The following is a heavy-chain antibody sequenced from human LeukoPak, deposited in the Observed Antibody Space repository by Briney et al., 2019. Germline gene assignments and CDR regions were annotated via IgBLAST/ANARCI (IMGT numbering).Heavy chain of an antibody. J-gene: IGHJ4*02. CDR3: VRGTGY. CDR2: ISSNGDNT. CDR1: GFTFSTYV. Sequence: PGWSLRLSCSVSGFTFSTYVMHWVRQAPGKGLEYVSAISSNGDNTYYADSVKGRFTISGDNSKNTLYLQMSSLRADDTAVYYCVRGTGYWGQGTLVTVSS. V-gene: IGHV3-64D*06.